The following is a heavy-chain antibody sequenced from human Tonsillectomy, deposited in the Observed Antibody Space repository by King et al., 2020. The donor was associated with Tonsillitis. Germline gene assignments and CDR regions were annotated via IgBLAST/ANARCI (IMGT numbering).Heavy chain of an antibody. D-gene: IGHD1-26*01. CDR1: GGSISSGGFS. CDR3: ARVFPPFSDATVGAFDI. Sequence: LQLQESGSGLVKPSQTLSLTCAVSGGSISSGGFSWSWIRQPPGKGLEWIGSIYHSGSTYYNPSLKSRVTISVDRSKNQFSLKLSSVTAADTAVYYCARVFPPFSDATVGAFDIWGQGTMVTVSS. J-gene: IGHJ3*02. V-gene: IGHV4-30-2*01. CDR2: IYHSGST.